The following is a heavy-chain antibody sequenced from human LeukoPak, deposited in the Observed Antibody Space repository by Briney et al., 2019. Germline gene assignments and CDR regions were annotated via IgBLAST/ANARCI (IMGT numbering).Heavy chain of an antibody. CDR1: GYTFAAYY. J-gene: IGHJ5*02. V-gene: IGHV1-2*02. CDR2: IRPNSGVT. CDR3: ATETYYDILTGYYAPKPWFDP. Sequence: ASVKVSCKASGYTFAAYYMYWVRQAPGQGLEWMGWIRPNSGVTNYTQKFQGRVTMTRDTSINTAYMELSSLRSEDTAVYYCATETYYDILTGYYAPKPWFDPWGQGTLVTVSS. D-gene: IGHD3-9*01.